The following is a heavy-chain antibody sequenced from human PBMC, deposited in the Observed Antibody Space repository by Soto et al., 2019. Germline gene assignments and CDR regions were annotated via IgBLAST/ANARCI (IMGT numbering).Heavy chain of an antibody. D-gene: IGHD5-18*01. Sequence: HPGGSLRLSCAASGVTFSNFAMSWVRQAPGKGLEWVSGIIGSGDTTYYADFVKGRFTISRDKSKTTLYLQMNSLRAEDTAMYYCAKEGGYSFGPGNYYGMDVWGQGTTVTVSS. CDR2: IIGSGDTT. CDR1: GVTFSNFA. CDR3: AKEGGYSFGPGNYYGMDV. J-gene: IGHJ6*01. V-gene: IGHV3-23*01.